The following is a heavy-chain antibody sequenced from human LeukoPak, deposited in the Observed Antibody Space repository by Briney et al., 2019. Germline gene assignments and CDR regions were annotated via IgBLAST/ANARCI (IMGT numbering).Heavy chain of an antibody. V-gene: IGHV3-21*01. J-gene: IGHJ6*04. CDR1: GFTFSDYS. CDR3: AELGITMIGGV. CDR2: ISSSSSYI. D-gene: IGHD3-10*02. Sequence: GGSLRLSCAASGFTFSDYSMNWVRQAPGKGLEWVSSISSSSSYIYYADSVKGRFTISRDNAKNSLYLQMNSLRAEDTAVYYCAELGITMIGGVWGKGTAVTISS.